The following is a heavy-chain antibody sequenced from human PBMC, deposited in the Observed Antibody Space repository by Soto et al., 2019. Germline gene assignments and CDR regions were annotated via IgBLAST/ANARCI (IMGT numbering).Heavy chain of an antibody. Sequence: ASAKVSCKASGYTFTSYDINWVRQATGQGLEWMGWMNPNSGNTGYAQKFQGRVTMTRNTSISTAYMELSSLRSEDTAVYYCARGSVGAAAGTPPYYYYYYMDVWGKGTTVTVSS. D-gene: IGHD6-13*01. CDR2: MNPNSGNT. CDR1: GYTFTSYD. J-gene: IGHJ6*03. V-gene: IGHV1-8*01. CDR3: ARGSVGAAAGTPPYYYYYYMDV.